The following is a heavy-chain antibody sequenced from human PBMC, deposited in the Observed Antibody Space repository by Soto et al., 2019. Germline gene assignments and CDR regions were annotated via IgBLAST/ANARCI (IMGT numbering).Heavy chain of an antibody. J-gene: IGHJ4*02. CDR2: INPSGGST. CDR3: AREHSRDSSGYYLSY. CDR1: GYTFTSYY. D-gene: IGHD3-22*01. V-gene: IGHV1-46*01. Sequence: ASVKVSCKASGYTFTSYYMHWVRQAPGQGLEWMGIINPSGGSTSYAQKFQGRVTMTRDTSTSTVYMELSSLRSEDTAVYYCAREHSRDSSGYYLSYWGQGTLVAVAS.